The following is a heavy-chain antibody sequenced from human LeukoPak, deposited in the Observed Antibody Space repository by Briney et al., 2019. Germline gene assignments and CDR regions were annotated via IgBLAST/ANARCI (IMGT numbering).Heavy chain of an antibody. Sequence: ASVKVSCKASGYTFTVYYMHWVRQAPGQGLEWMGWINPNSGGTNYAQKFQGRVTMTRDTSISTAYMELSRLRSDDTAVYYCARVDRGLGSGGYDYWGQGTLVTVSS. J-gene: IGHJ4*02. CDR3: ARVDRGLGSGGYDY. CDR1: GYTFTVYY. CDR2: INPNSGGT. V-gene: IGHV1-2*02. D-gene: IGHD1-26*01.